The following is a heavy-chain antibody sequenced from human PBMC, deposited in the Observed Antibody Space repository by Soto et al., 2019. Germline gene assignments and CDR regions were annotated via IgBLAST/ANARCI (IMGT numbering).Heavy chain of an antibody. D-gene: IGHD4-17*01. Sequence: SVKVSCKASGGTFSSYAISWVRQAPGQGLEWMGGIIPIFGTANYAQKFQGRVTITADESTSTAYMELSSLRSEDTAVYYCARDLGLRWYHTRGAFDIWGQGTMVTVSS. CDR1: GGTFSSYA. J-gene: IGHJ3*02. CDR2: IIPIFGTA. V-gene: IGHV1-69*13. CDR3: ARDLGLRWYHTRGAFDI.